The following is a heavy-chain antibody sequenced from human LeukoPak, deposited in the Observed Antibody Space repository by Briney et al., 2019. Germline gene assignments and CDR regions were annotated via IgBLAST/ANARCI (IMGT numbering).Heavy chain of an antibody. CDR2: ISSSSNTI. CDR1: GFTFSSYD. V-gene: IGHV3-48*04. CDR3: AGGVEATRGYYFDD. Sequence: GGSLRLSCAASGFTFSSYDMNWVRQAPGKGLEWVSYISSSSNTIYYADSVKGRFTSSRDNAKNLLYLQMNIMRADDTAVYYCAGGVEATRGYYFDDWGQGTLVTVSS. J-gene: IGHJ4*02. D-gene: IGHD1-26*01.